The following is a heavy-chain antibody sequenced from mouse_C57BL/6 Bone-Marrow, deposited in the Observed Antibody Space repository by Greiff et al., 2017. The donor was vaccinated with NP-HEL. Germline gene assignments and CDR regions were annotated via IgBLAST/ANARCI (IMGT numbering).Heavy chain of an antibody. J-gene: IGHJ1*03. Sequence: EVKLLESGPGLVKPSPSLSLTCSVTGYSITSGYYWNWIRQFPGNKLEWMGYISYDGSNNYNPSLKNRISITRDTSKNQFFLKLNSVTTEDTATYYCAREGGWYFDVWGTGTTVTVSS. CDR1: GYSITSGYY. CDR2: ISYDGSN. CDR3: AREGGWYFDV. V-gene: IGHV3-6*01.